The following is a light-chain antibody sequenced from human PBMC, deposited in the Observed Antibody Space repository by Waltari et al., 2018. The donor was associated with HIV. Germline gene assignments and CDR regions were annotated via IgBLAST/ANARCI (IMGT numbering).Light chain of an antibody. CDR1: QSVSSK. J-gene: IGKJ5*01. Sequence: EIVMLQSPATLSVSPGERATLSCRASQSVSSKLAWYQQKPGQALRRLIYGASARSTGIPGRFSGSKSATEFILTISSLQSEDCAVYYCQQYYKWPRTFGQGTRLEIK. V-gene: IGKV3D-15*01. CDR2: GAS. CDR3: QQYYKWPRT.